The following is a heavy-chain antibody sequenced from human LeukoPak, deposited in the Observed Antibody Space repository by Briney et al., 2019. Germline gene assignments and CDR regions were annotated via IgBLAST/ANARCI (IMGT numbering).Heavy chain of an antibody. CDR1: GGTFSSYA. D-gene: IGHD1-26*01. CDR2: IIPIFGTA. V-gene: IGHV1-69*13. CDR3: ARGVGATTIDAFDI. J-gene: IGHJ3*02. Sequence: ASVKVSCKASGGTFSSYAISWVRQAPGQGLEWMGGIIPIFGTANYAQKFQGRVTITADESTSTAYMKLSSLRSEDTAVYYCARGVGATTIDAFDIWGQGTMVTVSS.